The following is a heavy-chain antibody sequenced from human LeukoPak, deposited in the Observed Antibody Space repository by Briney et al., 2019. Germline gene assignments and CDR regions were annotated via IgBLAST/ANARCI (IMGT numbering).Heavy chain of an antibody. CDR3: ARRGDDFWSGYHIDY. CDR2: IHHRGTT. D-gene: IGHD3-3*01. Sequence: SETLSLTCGVSGYSISSGYYWGWIRQPPGKGLEWIGSIHHRGTTYYNPSLKSRVTIPVDTSKNQFSLKLSSVTAADTAVYYCARRGDDFWSGYHIDYWGQGTLVTVSS. CDR1: GYSISSGYY. J-gene: IGHJ4*02. V-gene: IGHV4-38-2*01.